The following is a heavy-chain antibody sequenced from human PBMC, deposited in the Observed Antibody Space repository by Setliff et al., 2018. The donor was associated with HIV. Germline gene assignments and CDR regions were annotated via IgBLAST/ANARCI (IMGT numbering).Heavy chain of an antibody. CDR2: INPKSGDT. J-gene: IGHJ4*02. CDR3: ARVAVTGRGLAY. V-gene: IGHV1-2*02. D-gene: IGHD6-19*01. Sequence: ASVKVSCKASGYTFTGYYMHWVRQAPGQGPEWMAWINPKSGDTIYAQKFQGRVTVTRDTSITTVYLDLSRLTSDYTAIYYCARVAVTGRGLAYWGQGTLVTVSS. CDR1: GYTFTGYY.